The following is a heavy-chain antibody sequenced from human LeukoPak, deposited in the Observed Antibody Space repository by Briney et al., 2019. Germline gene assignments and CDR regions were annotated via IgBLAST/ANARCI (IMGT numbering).Heavy chain of an antibody. CDR2: INPNSGGT. D-gene: IGHD6-19*01. CDR3: ARGLAVAGNGFDP. CDR1: GYTFTSYD. Sequence: ASVKVSCKASGYTFTSYDINWVRQATGQGLEWMGWINPNSGGTNYAQKFQGRVTMTRDTSISTAYMELSRLRSDDTAVYYCARGLAVAGNGFDPWGQGTLVTVSS. J-gene: IGHJ5*02. V-gene: IGHV1-2*02.